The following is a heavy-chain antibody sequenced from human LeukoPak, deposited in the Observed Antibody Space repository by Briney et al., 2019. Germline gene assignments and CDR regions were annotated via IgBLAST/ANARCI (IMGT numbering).Heavy chain of an antibody. CDR3: ARSVEGYCSGGSCYSYYYYMDV. V-gene: IGHV4-59*01. D-gene: IGHD2-15*01. J-gene: IGHJ6*03. Sequence: SETLSLTCTVSGGSISSYYWSWIRQPPGKGLEWIGYIYYSGSTNYNPSLKSRITISVDTSKNQFSLKLSSVTAADTAVYYCARSVEGYCSGGSCYSYYYYMDVWGKGTTVTVSS. CDR2: IYYSGST. CDR1: GGSISSYY.